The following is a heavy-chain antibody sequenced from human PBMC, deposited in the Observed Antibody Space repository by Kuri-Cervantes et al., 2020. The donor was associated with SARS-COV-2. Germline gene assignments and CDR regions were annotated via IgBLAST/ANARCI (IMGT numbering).Heavy chain of an antibody. V-gene: IGHV3-48*01. CDR2: ISSSSTI. CDR1: GFTFSSYS. J-gene: IGHJ4*02. D-gene: IGHD2-2*01. CDR3: AKDPYDYQLLSYYFDY. Sequence: GESLKISCAASGFTFSSYSMNWVRQAPGKGLEWVSYISSSSTIYYADSVKGRFTISRDNAKNSLYLQMNSLRAEDTAVYYCAKDPYDYQLLSYYFDYWGQGTLVTVSS.